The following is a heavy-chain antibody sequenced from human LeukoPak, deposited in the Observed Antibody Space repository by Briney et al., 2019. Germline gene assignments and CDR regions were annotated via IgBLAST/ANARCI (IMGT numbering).Heavy chain of an antibody. D-gene: IGHD6-6*01. CDR1: GHSFTTSL. Sequence: GESLKISCKDSGHSFTTSLIVWVRQMPGKGLEWMGVIYPGDSETKYSPSFQGQVSFSVDKSISTAFLQWSSLKASDTAIYYCARPKYSSSLAFDYWGQETPVTVSS. V-gene: IGHV5-51*01. CDR3: ARPKYSSSLAFDY. J-gene: IGHJ4*02. CDR2: IYPGDSET.